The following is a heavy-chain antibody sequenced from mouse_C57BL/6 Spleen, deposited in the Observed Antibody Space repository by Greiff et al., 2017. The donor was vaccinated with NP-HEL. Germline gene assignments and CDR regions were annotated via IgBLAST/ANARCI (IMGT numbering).Heavy chain of an antibody. Sequence: EVQGVESGGGLVKPGGSLKLSCAVSGFTFSSYSLSWVLQTPAKRLVWVATISDGGSYTYYPDNVKGRFTISRDNAKNHLYLQVSNLKSEDTAMYCCERDEGYFYFGYWGKGTTLTVSS. D-gene: IGHD3-1*01. CDR1: GFTFSSYS. J-gene: IGHJ2*01. V-gene: IGHV5-4*01. CDR3: ERDEGYFYFGY. CDR2: ISDGGSYT.